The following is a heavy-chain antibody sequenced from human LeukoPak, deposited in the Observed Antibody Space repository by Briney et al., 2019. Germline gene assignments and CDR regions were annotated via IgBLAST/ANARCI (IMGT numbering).Heavy chain of an antibody. CDR2: INPSGGNT. CDR1: GYTFTGYY. D-gene: IGHD3-10*01. CDR3: ARPSGGSSEWS. Sequence: ASVKVSCEASGYTFTGYYINWVRQAPGQGLEWMGIINPSGGNTHYSQKFQGRVTMTRDMSTSTVYMELRSLTSEDTAMYYCARPSGGSSEWSWGQGTLVTVSS. J-gene: IGHJ5*02. V-gene: IGHV1-46*01.